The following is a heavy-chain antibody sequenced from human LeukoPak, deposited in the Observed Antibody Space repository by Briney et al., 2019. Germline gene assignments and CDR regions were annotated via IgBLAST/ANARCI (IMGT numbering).Heavy chain of an antibody. D-gene: IGHD3-10*01. Sequence: PGGSLRLSCAASGFTFSSYAMSWVRQAPGKGLEWVSAISGSGGSTYYADSVKGRFTISRDNSKNTLYLQVNSLRAEDTAVNYCAKRVGPGRAFDIWGQGTMVTVSS. V-gene: IGHV3-23*01. CDR1: GFTFSSYA. J-gene: IGHJ3*02. CDR3: AKRVGPGRAFDI. CDR2: ISGSGGST.